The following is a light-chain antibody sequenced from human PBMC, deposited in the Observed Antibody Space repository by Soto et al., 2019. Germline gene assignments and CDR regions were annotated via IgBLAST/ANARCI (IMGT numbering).Light chain of an antibody. V-gene: IGKV1-13*02. CDR2: DAS. Sequence: IQMTQSPSSLSASVGDRVTITCRASQGISNYLAWYQQKPGKVPKLLIYDASSLESGVPSRFSGSGSGTEFTLTISSLQPDDFATYYCQQYNSPWTFGQGTRLEIK. CDR3: QQYNSPWT. CDR1: QGISNY. J-gene: IGKJ5*01.